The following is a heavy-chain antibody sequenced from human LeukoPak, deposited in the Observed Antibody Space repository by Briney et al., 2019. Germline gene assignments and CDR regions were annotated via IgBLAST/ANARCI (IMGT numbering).Heavy chain of an antibody. CDR2: IYYSGST. CDR3: ARYRGANGYYFDY. Sequence: SETLSLTCAVSGGSISSGGYSWSWIRQPPGKGLEWIGYIYYSGSTYYNPSLKSRVTISVDKSKNQLSLKLSSVTAADTAVYYCARYRGANGYYFDYWGQGTLVTVSS. D-gene: IGHD3-10*01. J-gene: IGHJ4*02. CDR1: GGSISSGGYS. V-gene: IGHV4-30-4*07.